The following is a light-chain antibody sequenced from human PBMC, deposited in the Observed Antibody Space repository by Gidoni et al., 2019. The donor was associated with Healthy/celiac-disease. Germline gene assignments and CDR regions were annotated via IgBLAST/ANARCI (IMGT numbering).Light chain of an antibody. J-gene: IGKJ5*01. CDR3: QQYDNLPSIT. CDR1: QDISNY. V-gene: IGKV1-33*01. Sequence: DIQMTQSPSSLSASVGDRVTITFQASQDISNYLNWYQQKPGKAPKLLIYDASNLETGVPSRFSGSGSGTDFTFTISSLQPEDIATYYCQQYDNLPSITFXXXTRLGIK. CDR2: DAS.